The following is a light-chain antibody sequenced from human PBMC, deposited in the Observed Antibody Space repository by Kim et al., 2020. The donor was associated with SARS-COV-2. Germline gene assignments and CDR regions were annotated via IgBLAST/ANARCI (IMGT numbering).Light chain of an antibody. J-gene: IGKJ5*01. CDR3: QQYNSWLIT. Sequence: EIVMTQSPATLSVSPWERTTLSCRASQSVTSNLAWYQQKPGQAPRLLIYGASTRATGIPARFSGSGSGTEFTLTISSLQSEDFAVYYCQQYNSWLITFGQGTRLEIK. CDR2: GAS. CDR1: QSVTSN. V-gene: IGKV3-15*01.